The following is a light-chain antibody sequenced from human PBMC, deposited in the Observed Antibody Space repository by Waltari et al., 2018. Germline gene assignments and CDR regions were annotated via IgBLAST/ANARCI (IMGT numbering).Light chain of an antibody. J-gene: IGLJ2*01. V-gene: IGLV2-14*03. CDR2: DVR. CDR1: SNDIGGYNY. Sequence: QSALTQPASVSGSPGQSITISCSGSSNDIGGYNYVAWYQQLPGKVPKPIIYDVRDRPAGVSARFSCSASGNTASLTISCRLPGDGANYYCASRTGSNNPLWLFGGGTKVTVL. CDR3: ASRTGSNNPLWL.